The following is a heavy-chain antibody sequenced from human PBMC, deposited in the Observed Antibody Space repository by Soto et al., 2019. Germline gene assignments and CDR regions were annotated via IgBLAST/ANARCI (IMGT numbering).Heavy chain of an antibody. Sequence: SETLSLTCTVSGGSISSYYWSWIRQPPGKGLEWIGYIYYSGSTNYNPSLKSRVTISVDTSKNQFSLKLSSVTAADTAVYYCARDYYDSSGLNWFDPWGQGALVTVSS. CDR3: ARDYYDSSGLNWFDP. V-gene: IGHV4-59*01. CDR2: IYYSGST. D-gene: IGHD3-22*01. J-gene: IGHJ5*02. CDR1: GGSISSYY.